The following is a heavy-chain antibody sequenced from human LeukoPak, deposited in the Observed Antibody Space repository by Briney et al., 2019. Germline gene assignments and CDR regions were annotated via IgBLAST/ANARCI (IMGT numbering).Heavy chain of an antibody. D-gene: IGHD3-10*01. J-gene: IGHJ5*02. Sequence: GGSLRLSCAASGFTFTSAWMSWLRQTPEKGLEWVAHMNEDGSGRFYVDSPKGRFTISRDDTQNSVYLQMNSLRVEDTAVYYCAAWFGESVPWGQGTLVTVSS. CDR2: MNEDGSGR. CDR1: GFTFTSAW. V-gene: IGHV3-7*01. CDR3: AAWFGESVP.